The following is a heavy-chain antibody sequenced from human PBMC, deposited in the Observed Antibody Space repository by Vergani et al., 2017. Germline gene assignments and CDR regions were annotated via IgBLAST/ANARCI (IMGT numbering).Heavy chain of an antibody. CDR3: ARVGWSYYDSSGYYYAPGGWFDP. Sequence: VQLVQSGAEVKKPGASVKVSCKASGYTFTSYGISWVRQMPGKGLEWMGRIDPSDSYTNYSPSFQGHVTISADKSISTAYLQWSSLKASDTAMYYCARVGWSYYDSSGYYYAPGGWFDPWGQGTLVTVSS. CDR2: IDPSDSYT. CDR1: GYTFTSYG. V-gene: IGHV5-10-1*01. J-gene: IGHJ5*02. D-gene: IGHD3-22*01.